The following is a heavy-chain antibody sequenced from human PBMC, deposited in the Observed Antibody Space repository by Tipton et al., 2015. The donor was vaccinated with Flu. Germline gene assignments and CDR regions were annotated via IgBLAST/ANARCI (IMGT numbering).Heavy chain of an antibody. CDR2: IYTSGST. J-gene: IGHJ4*02. Sequence: TLSLTCTVSGGSISSYYWSWIRQPAGKGLEWIGRIYTSGSTNYTPSLKSRVTMSVDTSKNQFSLKLSSGTAADTAVYYCARVIWGSSDADYYFDYWGQGTLVTVSS. V-gene: IGHV4-4*07. CDR1: GGSISSYY. CDR3: ARVIWGSSDADYYFDY. D-gene: IGHD3-16*01.